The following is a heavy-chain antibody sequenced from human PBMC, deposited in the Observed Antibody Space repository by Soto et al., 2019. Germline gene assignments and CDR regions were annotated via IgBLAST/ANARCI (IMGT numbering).Heavy chain of an antibody. D-gene: IGHD3-10*01. CDR2: IIPIFGTA. Sequence: GASVKVSCKASGGTFSSYAISWVRQAPGQGLEWMGGIIPIFGTANYAQKFQGRVTITADESTSTAYMELSSLRSEDTAVYYCATDYGSGSYNWFDPWGQGTLVTVSS. CDR3: ATDYGSGSYNWFDP. V-gene: IGHV1-69*13. CDR1: GGTFSSYA. J-gene: IGHJ5*02.